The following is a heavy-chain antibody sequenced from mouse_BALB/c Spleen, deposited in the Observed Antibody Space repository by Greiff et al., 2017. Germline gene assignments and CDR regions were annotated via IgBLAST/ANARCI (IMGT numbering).Heavy chain of an antibody. V-gene: IGHV1-80*01. Sequence: VKLMESGAELVRPGSSVKISCKASGYAFSSYWMNWVKQRPGQGLEWIGQIYPGDGDTNYNGKFKGKATLTADKSSSTAYMQLSSLTSEDSAVYFCANMIKCYFDYWGQGTTLTVSS. CDR1: GYAFSSYW. CDR2: IYPGDGDT. J-gene: IGHJ2*01. CDR3: ANMIKCYFDY. D-gene: IGHD2-4*01.